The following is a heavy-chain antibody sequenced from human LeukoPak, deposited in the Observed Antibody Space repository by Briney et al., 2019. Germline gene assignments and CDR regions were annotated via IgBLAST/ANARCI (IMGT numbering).Heavy chain of an antibody. CDR3: AGEKRLAAAGTTFDP. V-gene: IGHV3-33*08. D-gene: IGHD6-13*01. Sequence: GGSLRLSCAASGFTFSSYGMHWVRQAPGKGLEWVAVIWYDGSNKYYADSVKGRFTISRDNSKNTLYLQMNSLRAEDTAVYYCAGEKRLAAAGTTFDPWGQGTLVTVSS. CDR1: GFTFSSYG. CDR2: IWYDGSNK. J-gene: IGHJ5*02.